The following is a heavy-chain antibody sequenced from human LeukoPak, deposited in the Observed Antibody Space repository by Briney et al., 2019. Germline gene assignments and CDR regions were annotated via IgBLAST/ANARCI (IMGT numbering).Heavy chain of an antibody. CDR3: ARSDWFDP. V-gene: IGHV4-34*01. CDR1: GGSFSGYY. Sequence: PSETLSLTCAVYGGSFSGYYCSWIRQPPGKGLEWIGEINHSGSTNYNPSLKSRVTISVDTSKNQFSLKLSSVTAADTAAYYCARSDWFDPWGQGTLVTVSS. CDR2: INHSGST. J-gene: IGHJ5*02.